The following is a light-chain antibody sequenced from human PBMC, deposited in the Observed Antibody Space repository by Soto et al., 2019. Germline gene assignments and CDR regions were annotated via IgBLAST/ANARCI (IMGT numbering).Light chain of an antibody. Sequence: EIVLTQSPGTLSLSPGERASLSCRASQSVSSRLAWYQHKPGQAPRLLISGASSRATGIPDRFSGSGSGTDFTLTISRLEPEDFALYYCQHYGGPPITSAQGTRPEIK. CDR1: QSVSSR. J-gene: IGKJ5*01. CDR2: GAS. CDR3: QHYGGPPIT. V-gene: IGKV3-20*01.